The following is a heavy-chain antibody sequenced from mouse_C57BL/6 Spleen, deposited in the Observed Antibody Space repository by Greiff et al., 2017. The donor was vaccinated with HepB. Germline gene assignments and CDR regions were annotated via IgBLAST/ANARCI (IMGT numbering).Heavy chain of an antibody. CDR2: IDPYDSET. V-gene: IGHV1-52*01. J-gene: IGHJ3*01. CDR1: GYTFTSYW. Sequence: VQLQQPGAELVRPGSSVKLSCKASGYTFTSYWMHWVKQRPIQGLEWIGNIDPYDSETHYNQKFKDKATFTVEKSSSTVYMQLSSLTSEDSAVYYWARGPYGNYVAYWGQGTLVTVSA. D-gene: IGHD2-1*01. CDR3: ARGPYGNYVAY.